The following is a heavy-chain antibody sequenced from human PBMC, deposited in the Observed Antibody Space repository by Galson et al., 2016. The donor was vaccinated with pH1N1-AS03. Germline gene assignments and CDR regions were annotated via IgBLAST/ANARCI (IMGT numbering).Heavy chain of an antibody. D-gene: IGHD5-24*01. CDR1: GYSISSGYY. J-gene: IGHJ3*02. CDR3: AKPHDYNEYEDGFDI. CDR2: IYHGGST. Sequence: SETLSLTCAVSGYSISSGYYWGWIRQPPGKGLEWIATIYHGGSTYYNPSLKSRVTISIDTSKNQFSLKLNSVTAADTAVYYCAKPHDYNEYEDGFDIWGQGTRVTVSP. V-gene: IGHV4-38-2*01.